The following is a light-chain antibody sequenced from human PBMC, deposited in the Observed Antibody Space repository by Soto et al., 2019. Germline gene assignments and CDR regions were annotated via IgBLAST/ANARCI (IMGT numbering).Light chain of an antibody. Sequence: QLVLTQSPSASASLGASVKLTCTLSSGHSSYAIARHQQQPEKGPRYLMKLNSDGSHSKGDGIPDRFSGSSSGAERYLTISSLQSEDEADYYCQTWGTGPWVFGGGTKVTVL. CDR3: QTWGTGPWV. CDR1: SGHSSYA. CDR2: LNSDGSH. V-gene: IGLV4-69*01. J-gene: IGLJ3*02.